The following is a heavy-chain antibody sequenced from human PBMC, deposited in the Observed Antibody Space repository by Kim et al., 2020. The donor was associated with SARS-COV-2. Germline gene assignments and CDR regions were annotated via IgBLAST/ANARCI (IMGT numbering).Heavy chain of an antibody. CDR3: AREEDGYGVIDI. V-gene: IGHV4-59*01. J-gene: IGHJ3*02. D-gene: IGHD5-18*01. Sequence: NHPPLKSRVTLSVDTSKNQFSLKLTSVTAADTAVYYCAREEDGYGVIDIWGLGTMVTVSS.